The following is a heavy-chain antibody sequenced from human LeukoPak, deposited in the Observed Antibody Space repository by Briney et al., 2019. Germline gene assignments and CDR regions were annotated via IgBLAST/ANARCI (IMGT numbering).Heavy chain of an antibody. CDR3: ATGRGYSYGYDY. Sequence: ASVKVSCKVSGYTLTELSMHWVRQAPGKGLEWRGGFDPEDGETIYAQKFQGRVTMTEDTSTDTAYMELSSLRSEDTAVYYCATGRGYSYGYDYWGQGTLVTVSS. CDR1: GYTLTELS. D-gene: IGHD5-18*01. CDR2: FDPEDGET. V-gene: IGHV1-24*01. J-gene: IGHJ4*02.